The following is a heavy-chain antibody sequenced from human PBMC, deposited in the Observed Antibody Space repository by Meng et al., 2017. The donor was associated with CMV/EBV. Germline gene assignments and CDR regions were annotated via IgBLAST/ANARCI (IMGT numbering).Heavy chain of an antibody. J-gene: IGHJ6*02. CDR1: GFTFSSYE. V-gene: IGHV3-48*03. CDR2: ISSSGSTI. Sequence: GGSLRLSCAASGFTFSSYEMNWVRQAPGKGLEWVSYISSSGSTIYYADSVKGRFTISRDNAKNSLYLQMNSLRAEDTAVYYCVVTPTYYDFWSGVGWDYYYGMDVWGQGTTVTVSS. D-gene: IGHD3-3*01. CDR3: VVTPTYYDFWSGVGWDYYYGMDV.